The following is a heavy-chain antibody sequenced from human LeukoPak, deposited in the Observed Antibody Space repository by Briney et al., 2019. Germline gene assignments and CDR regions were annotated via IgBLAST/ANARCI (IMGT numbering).Heavy chain of an antibody. Sequence: PSETLSLTCTVSGGSISSYYWSWIRQPPGKGLEWIGYIYYSGSTNYNPSLKSRVTISVDTSKNQFSLKLSSVTAADTAVYYCARSRGVFEWDLDYWGQGTLVTVSS. D-gene: IGHD3-3*01. CDR1: GGSISSYY. V-gene: IGHV4-59*01. CDR2: IYYSGST. J-gene: IGHJ4*02. CDR3: ARSRGVFEWDLDY.